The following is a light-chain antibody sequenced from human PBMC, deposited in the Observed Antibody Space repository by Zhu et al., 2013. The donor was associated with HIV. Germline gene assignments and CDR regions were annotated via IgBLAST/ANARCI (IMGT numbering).Light chain of an antibody. V-gene: IGKV3-15*01. J-gene: IGKJ5*01. Sequence: EVVMTQSPATLSVSPGERVILSCRASQSIGYNLAWYQQKPGQAPRLLMYGTSTRAARIPARFSGGGSGRNFTLTISGLQSEDFGIYYCQQYDNWPPVTFGQGTRLQIK. CDR2: GTS. CDR3: QQYDNWPPVT. CDR1: QSIGYN.